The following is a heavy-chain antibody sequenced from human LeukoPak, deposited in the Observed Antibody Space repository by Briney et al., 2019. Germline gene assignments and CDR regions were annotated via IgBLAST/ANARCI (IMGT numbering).Heavy chain of an antibody. CDR2: IYSGGST. D-gene: IGHD3-22*01. Sequence: GGSLRLFCAASGFTLSSNYMSWVRQAPGKGLEWGSVIYSGGSTYYADSVKGRFTISRNNSKNTLYLQMNSLRAEDTAVYYCARYRDSSGYYYVWGQGTLVTVSS. V-gene: IGHV3-53*01. CDR1: GFTLSSNY. CDR3: ARYRDSSGYYYV. J-gene: IGHJ4*02.